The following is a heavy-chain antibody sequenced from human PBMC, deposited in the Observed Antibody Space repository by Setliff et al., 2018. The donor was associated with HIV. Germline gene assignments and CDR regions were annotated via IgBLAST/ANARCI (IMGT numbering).Heavy chain of an antibody. D-gene: IGHD2-2*01. Sequence: SETLSLTCAVSGFSISTNYYWGWIRQPTGKGLDWIGSIYHSGSTYYNPSLKSRVSISVDTSKNQSSLELSSVTAADTAIFYCARHSGGDQLLREFDYWGQVTLVTVSS. CDR1: GFSISTNYY. CDR3: ARHSGGDQLLREFDY. CDR2: IYHSGST. V-gene: IGHV4-38-2*01. J-gene: IGHJ4*02.